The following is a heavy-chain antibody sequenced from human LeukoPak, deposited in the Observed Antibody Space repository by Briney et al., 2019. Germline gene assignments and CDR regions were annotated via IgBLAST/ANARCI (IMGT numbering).Heavy chain of an antibody. CDR2: IYHIGNT. Sequence: PSETLSLTCTVSGYSLSSGYYWAWIRQPPGKGLQWFGNIYHIGNTYYNPSLKSRVSISVDTSKNQFSLRLASVTAADTAVYYCARQPTYFGWRPSESLSYFDFWGQGTLVTVSS. CDR1: GYSLSSGYY. V-gene: IGHV4-38-2*02. D-gene: IGHD3-9*01. J-gene: IGHJ4*02. CDR3: ARQPTYFGWRPSESLSYFDF.